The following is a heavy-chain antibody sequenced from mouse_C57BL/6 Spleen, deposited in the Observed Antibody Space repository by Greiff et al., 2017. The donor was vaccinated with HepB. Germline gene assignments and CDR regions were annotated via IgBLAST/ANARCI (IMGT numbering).Heavy chain of an antibody. CDR1: GFNIKDDY. D-gene: IGHD1-1*01. Sequence: VQLQQSGAELVRPGASVKLSCTASGFNIKDDYMHWVKQRPEQGLEWIGWIDPENGDTEYASKFQGKATITADTSSNTAYLPLSSLTSEDTAVYYWTTAGYGSSYKFAYWGQGTLVTVSA. V-gene: IGHV14-4*01. CDR2: IDPENGDT. CDR3: TTAGYGSSYKFAY. J-gene: IGHJ3*01.